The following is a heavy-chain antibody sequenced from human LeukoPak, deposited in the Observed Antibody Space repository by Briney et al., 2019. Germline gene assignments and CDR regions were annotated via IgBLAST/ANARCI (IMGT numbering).Heavy chain of an antibody. J-gene: IGHJ4*02. Sequence: GGSLRLSCAASGFTFSDYYMSWIRQAPGKAQEWVLYVSSGSSTIYYADSVKGRFTVSRDNGKRSLYLQMNSLRAEDTAVYYCARVRGYSYDSFDYWGQGTLVTVSS. V-gene: IGHV3-11*04. CDR2: VSSGSSTI. CDR3: ARVRGYSYDSFDY. D-gene: IGHD5-18*01. CDR1: GFTFSDYY.